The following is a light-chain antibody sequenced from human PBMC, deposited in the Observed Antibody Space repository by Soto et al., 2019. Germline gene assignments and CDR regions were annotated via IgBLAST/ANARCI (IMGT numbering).Light chain of an antibody. CDR2: TND. Sequence: QSVLTQPPSASATPGQRVTISCSGSDSNVGINFVYWYQQLPGTAPKLLIYTNDQRPSGVPDRFSGYKSGTSASLANSGLRSEEEADYYCAAWDDSLSCVVFGGGTKLTVL. V-gene: IGLV1-47*02. CDR3: AAWDDSLSCVV. CDR1: DSNVGINF. J-gene: IGLJ2*01.